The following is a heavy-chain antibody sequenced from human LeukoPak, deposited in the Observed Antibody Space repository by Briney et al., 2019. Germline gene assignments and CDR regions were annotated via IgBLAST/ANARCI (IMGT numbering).Heavy chain of an antibody. CDR2: IYPGDSET. J-gene: IGHJ4*02. CDR3: ARLLYGVYSHYFDY. CDR1: GYLFTNYW. D-gene: IGHD4-17*01. Sequence: GESLKISCKGSGYLFTNYWIGWVRQMPRKGLEWMGIIYPGDSETRYGPSSQGQVTISADKSISTAYLQWSGLKASDTAMYYCARLLYGVYSHYFDYWGQGTLVTVSS. V-gene: IGHV5-51*01.